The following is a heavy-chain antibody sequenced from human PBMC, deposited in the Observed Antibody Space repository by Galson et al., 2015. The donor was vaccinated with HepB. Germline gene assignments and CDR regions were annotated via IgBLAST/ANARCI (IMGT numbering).Heavy chain of an antibody. CDR2: ISYSGNT. D-gene: IGHD4/OR15-4a*01. J-gene: IGHJ4*02. CDR1: GGSIRTYSDY. V-gene: IGHV4-39*01. CDR3: AAQWVLPNDY. Sequence: SETLSLTCTVSGGSIRTYSDYWGWIRQPPGKGLEWIASISYSGNTHYTPSLKSRVTISVDTSKNQFSLKLSSVTAADTAVYYCAAQWVLPNDYWGQGTLVTVSS.